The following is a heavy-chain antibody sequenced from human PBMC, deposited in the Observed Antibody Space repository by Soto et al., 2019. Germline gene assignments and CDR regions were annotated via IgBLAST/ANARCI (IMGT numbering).Heavy chain of an antibody. D-gene: IGHD3-10*01. J-gene: IGHJ4*02. V-gene: IGHV3-72*01. CDR3: VRLARECYFDY. CDR2: SRNKANSYTT. Sequence: EVQLVESGGGLVQPGGSLRLSCAASGFTFSDHYMDWVRQAPGKGLEWVGRSRNKANSYTTEYAASVKGRFTISRDDSKNSLYLQMNSLKTEDTAVYYCVRLARECYFDYWGQGTLVTVFS. CDR1: GFTFSDHY.